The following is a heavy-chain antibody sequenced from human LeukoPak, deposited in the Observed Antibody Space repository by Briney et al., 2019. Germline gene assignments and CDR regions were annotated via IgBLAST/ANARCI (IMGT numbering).Heavy chain of an antibody. CDR3: ARDRYCSSTSCYFSWDWFDP. J-gene: IGHJ5*02. D-gene: IGHD2-2*01. CDR1: GYTFTSYG. Sequence: ASVKVSCKASGYTFTSYGISWVRQAPGQGLEWMGWISAYSGNTNYAQKLQGRVTMTTDTSTSTAYMELRSLRSDDTAVYYCARDRYCSSTSCYFSWDWFDPWGQGTLVTVSS. CDR2: ISAYSGNT. V-gene: IGHV1-18*01.